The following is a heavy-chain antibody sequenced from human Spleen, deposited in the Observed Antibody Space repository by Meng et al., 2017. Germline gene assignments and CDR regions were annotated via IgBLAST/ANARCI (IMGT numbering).Heavy chain of an antibody. CDR2: INHSGST. D-gene: IGHD4-11*01. CDR3: ARGPTTMAHDFDY. V-gene: IGHV4-34*01. CDR1: GGSFSNYY. J-gene: IGHJ4*02. Sequence: QVRSRQVGARLLKPSEPPSLTCVVSGGSFSNYYWRWIRQPPGKGLEWIGEINHSGSTNYNPSLESRATISVDTSQNNLSLKLSSVTAADSAVYYCARGPTTMAHDFDYWGQGTLVTVSS.